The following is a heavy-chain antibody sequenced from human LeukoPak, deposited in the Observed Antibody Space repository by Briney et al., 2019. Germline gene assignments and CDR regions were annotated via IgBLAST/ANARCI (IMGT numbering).Heavy chain of an antibody. CDR3: TGNYYVSGSYADFDY. J-gene: IGHJ4*02. CDR1: GFTFSGSA. CDR2: IRSTANGYAT. Sequence: GGSLRLSCAASGFTFSGSALPWVRQASGKGLEWVGRIRSTANGYATAYAASVKGRFTISRDDSKNTAYLQMDILKTEDTAVYYCTGNYYVSGSYADFDYWGQGTPVTVSS. D-gene: IGHD3-10*01. V-gene: IGHV3-73*01.